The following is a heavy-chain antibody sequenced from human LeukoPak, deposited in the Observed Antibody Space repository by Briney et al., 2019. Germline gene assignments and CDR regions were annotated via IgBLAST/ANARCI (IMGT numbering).Heavy chain of an antibody. CDR3: AREGISRKMDFDY. Sequence: PGGSLRLSCAASGFTFSSYAMSWVRQAPGKGLEWVSAISGSGGSTYYADSVKGRFTISRDESKNTLYLQMKSLRAEDTAVYYCAREGISRKMDFDYWGQGTLVTVSS. V-gene: IGHV3-23*01. J-gene: IGHJ4*02. D-gene: IGHD2/OR15-2a*01. CDR1: GFTFSSYA. CDR2: ISGSGGST.